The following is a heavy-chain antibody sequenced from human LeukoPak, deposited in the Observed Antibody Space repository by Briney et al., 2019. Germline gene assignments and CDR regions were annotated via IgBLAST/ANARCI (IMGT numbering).Heavy chain of an antibody. CDR1: GCCFTTYW. V-gene: IGHV5-51*01. CDR3: ARRQGCSSTSCPPDY. Sequence: GESLQISSWGSGCCFTTYWIGWGRRMPGKGLEGRGIIYPGDCDTRYTPSFQGQVTMSADKSVNTAYLQWSSLKASDTAIYYCARRQGCSSTSCPPDYWGQGTLVTVSP. CDR2: IYPGDCDT. J-gene: IGHJ4*02. D-gene: IGHD2-2*01.